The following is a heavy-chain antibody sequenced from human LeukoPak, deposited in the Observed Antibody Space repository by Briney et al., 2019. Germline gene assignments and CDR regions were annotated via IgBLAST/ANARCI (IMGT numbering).Heavy chain of an antibody. CDR1: GYTFTSYA. CDR2: IIPIFGTA. Sequence: SVKVSCKASGYTFTSYAISWVRQAPGQGLEWMGGIIPIFGTANYAQKFQGRVTITADESTSTAYMELSSLRSEDTAVYYCARAESHCTNGVCYSEWFDPWGQGTLVTVSS. V-gene: IGHV1-69*13. D-gene: IGHD2-8*01. J-gene: IGHJ5*02. CDR3: ARAESHCTNGVCYSEWFDP.